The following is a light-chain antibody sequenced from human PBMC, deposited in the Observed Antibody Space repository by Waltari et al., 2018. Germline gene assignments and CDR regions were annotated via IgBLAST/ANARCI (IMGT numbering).Light chain of an antibody. J-gene: IGLJ3*02. CDR2: DNN. V-gene: IGLV1-51*01. CDR3: GTWDSGLNVVV. Sequence: QSVLTQPPSVSAAPGQKVTISCSGSRSNIGGNYVSWYQHLPGTAPKLLISDNNNRPARIPDRFSVSKSGKTATLAITGLQTGDEADYYCGTWDSGLNVVVFGDGTKLTVL. CDR1: RSNIGGNY.